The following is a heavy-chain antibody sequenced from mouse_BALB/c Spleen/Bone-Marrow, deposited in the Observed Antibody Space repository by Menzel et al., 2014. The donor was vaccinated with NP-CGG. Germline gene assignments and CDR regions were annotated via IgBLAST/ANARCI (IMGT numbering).Heavy chain of an antibody. V-gene: IGHV4-1*02. CDR1: GFDFSRYW. CDR3: ASRGDSYLWYAMDS. J-gene: IGHJ4*01. D-gene: IGHD1-1*02. CDR2: INPDSSTI. Sequence: EVQGVESGGGLVQPGGSLKLSCAASGFDFSRYWMSWVRQAPGKGLEWIGEINPDSSTINYTPSLRDKFIISRDNAKNKLYLKMSKVISEDTVLYYCASRGDSYLWYAMDSWGQGTSVTVSS.